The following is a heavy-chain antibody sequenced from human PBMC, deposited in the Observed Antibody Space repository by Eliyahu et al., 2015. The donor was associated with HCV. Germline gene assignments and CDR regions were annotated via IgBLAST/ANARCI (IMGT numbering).Heavy chain of an antibody. CDR2: IIPIFGTA. D-gene: IGHD6-19*01. Sequence: QVQLVQSGAEVKKPGSSVKVSCKASGGTFSSYAISWVRQAPGQGLEWMGGIIPIFGTANYAQKFQGRVTXTADESTSTAYMELSSLRSEDTAVYYCASLGPEDSLSSGWFDYWGQGTLVTVSS. V-gene: IGHV1-69*01. J-gene: IGHJ4*02. CDR1: GGTFSSYA. CDR3: ASLGPEDSLSSGWFDY.